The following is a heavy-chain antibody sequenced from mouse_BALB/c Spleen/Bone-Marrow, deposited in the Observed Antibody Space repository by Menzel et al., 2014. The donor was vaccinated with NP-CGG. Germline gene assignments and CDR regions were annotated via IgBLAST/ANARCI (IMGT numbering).Heavy chain of an antibody. J-gene: IGHJ2*01. D-gene: IGHD1-1*01. CDR3: AREYYGSSYFDY. V-gene: IGHV3-2*02. CDR2: INYSGST. Sequence: EVKVEESGPGLVKPSQSLSLTCTVTGYSITSDYAWNWIRQFPGDKLEWMGYINYSGSTSYNPPLKSRISITRDTSENQFSLQMNSLTTADTATYYCAREYYGSSYFDYWGEGATLTFSS. CDR1: GYSITSDYA.